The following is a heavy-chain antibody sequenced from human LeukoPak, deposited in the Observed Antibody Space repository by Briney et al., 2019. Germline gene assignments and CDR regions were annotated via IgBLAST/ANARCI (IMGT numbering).Heavy chain of an antibody. CDR1: GFTFSSYE. V-gene: IGHV3-48*03. J-gene: IGHJ4*02. CDR2: IISSGRTI. CDR3: ARRAIAEGFDY. D-gene: IGHD6-13*01. Sequence: GGSLRLSCAVSGFTFSSYEMNCVRQAPGKGLECVSYIISSGRTIYYADSVKGRFTISRDSAKNSLDLQMNSLRVEDTAVYYCARRAIAEGFDYWGQGTLVTVSS.